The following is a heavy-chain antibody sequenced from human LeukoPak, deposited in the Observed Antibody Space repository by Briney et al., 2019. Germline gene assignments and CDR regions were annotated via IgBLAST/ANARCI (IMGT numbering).Heavy chain of an antibody. CDR2: INPTGGST. CDR1: GYTFPSYF. Sequence: ASVTVSCMASGYTFPSYFMHWVRAAPGQGLEWMGIINPTGGSTTYAQKFQGIVTMTRDTSTSTVYMELSSLRSDDTAVYYCARTAARRFDYWGQGTLVTVSS. V-gene: IGHV1-46*01. D-gene: IGHD6-6*01. J-gene: IGHJ4*02. CDR3: ARTAARRFDY.